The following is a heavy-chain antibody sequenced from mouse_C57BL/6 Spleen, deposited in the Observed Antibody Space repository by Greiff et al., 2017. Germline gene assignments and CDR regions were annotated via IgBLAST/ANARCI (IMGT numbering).Heavy chain of an antibody. D-gene: IGHD2-1*01. CDR1: GYTFTSYW. V-gene: IGHV1-74*01. J-gene: IGHJ3*01. CDR2: IHPSDSDT. Sequence: QVQLQQPGAELVKPGASVKVSCKASGYTFTSYWMHWVKQRPGQGLEWIGRIHPSDSDTNYNQKFKGKATLTVDKSSSTAYMQLSSLTSDDSAVYYCAIEGGNYALFAYGGQGTLVTVAA. CDR3: AIEGGNYALFAY.